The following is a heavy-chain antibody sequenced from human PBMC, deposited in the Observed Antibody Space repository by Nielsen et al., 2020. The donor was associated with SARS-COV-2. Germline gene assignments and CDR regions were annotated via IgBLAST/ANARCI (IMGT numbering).Heavy chain of an antibody. D-gene: IGHD2-21*02. J-gene: IGHJ4*02. V-gene: IGHV3-30*18. Sequence: GESLKISCAASGFTFSSYGMHWVRQAPGKGLEWVAVISYDGSNKYYADSVKGRFTISRDNSKNTLYLQMNSLRAEDTAVHYCAKARGGDCYSSSDYWGQGTLVTVSS. CDR2: ISYDGSNK. CDR1: GFTFSSYG. CDR3: AKARGGDCYSSSDY.